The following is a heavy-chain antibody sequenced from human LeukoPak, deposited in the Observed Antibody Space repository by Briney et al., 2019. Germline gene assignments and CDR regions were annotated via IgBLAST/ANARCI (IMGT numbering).Heavy chain of an antibody. CDR3: ARSQTPRPYYYYMDV. J-gene: IGHJ6*03. Sequence: AASVKVSCKASGGTFSSYAISWVRQAPAQGLEGMGRIIPIFGTANYAQKLQGRVTITTDESTSTAYMELSSLISEDTAVYYCARSQTPRPYYYYMDVWGKGTTVTVSS. CDR1: GGTFSSYA. CDR2: IIPIFGTA. V-gene: IGHV1-69*05.